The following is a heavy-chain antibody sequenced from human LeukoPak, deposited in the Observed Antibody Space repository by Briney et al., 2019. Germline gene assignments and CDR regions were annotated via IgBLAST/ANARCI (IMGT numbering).Heavy chain of an antibody. Sequence: SETLSLTCTVSGASISAHYWSWIRQPPGEGLEYIGDVYYTGTTNYNPSLTSRVTMSVDTSKNQFSLRLTSVTAADTAVYYCAKFGTYPVHVSYSYYYLDVWGKGTTVTVSS. CDR2: VYYTGTT. CDR3: AKFGTYPVHVSYSYYYLDV. J-gene: IGHJ6*03. V-gene: IGHV4-59*11. D-gene: IGHD1-26*01. CDR1: GASISAHY.